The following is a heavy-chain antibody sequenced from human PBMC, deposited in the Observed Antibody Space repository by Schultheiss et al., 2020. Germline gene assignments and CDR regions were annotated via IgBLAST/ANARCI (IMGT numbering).Heavy chain of an antibody. J-gene: IGHJ6*03. CDR3: AAGPGFASYYYYYMDV. CDR1: GFTFSSYG. V-gene: IGHV3-7*03. CDR2: IKQDGSEK. Sequence: GGSLRLSCAASGFTFSSYGMHWVRQAPGKGLEWVANIKQDGSEKYYVDSVKGRFTISRDNAKNTLYLQMNSLKTEDTAVYYCAAGPGFASYYYYYMDVWGKGTTV.